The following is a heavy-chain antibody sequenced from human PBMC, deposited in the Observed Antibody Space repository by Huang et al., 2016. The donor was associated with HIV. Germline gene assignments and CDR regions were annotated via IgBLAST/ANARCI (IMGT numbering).Heavy chain of an antibody. CDR2: ISYEGSNK. CDR3: AKDGADEEWDIDY. J-gene: IGHJ4*02. V-gene: IGHV3-30*18. Sequence: VQLVESGGGVVQPGRSLRLACAASGFRFSTYGLNWVRQAPGKGLDWVAVISYEGSNKYYAHSVKGRFTISRDTSENKVYLQMNSLRHEDTAVYYCAKDGADEEWDIDYWGQGTLVTVSS. D-gene: IGHD1-26*01. CDR1: GFRFSTYG.